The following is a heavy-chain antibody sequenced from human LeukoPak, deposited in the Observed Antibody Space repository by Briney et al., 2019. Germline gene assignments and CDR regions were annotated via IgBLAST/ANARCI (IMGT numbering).Heavy chain of an antibody. V-gene: IGHV4-61*02. J-gene: IGHJ5*02. CDR3: ARAYDFWSGYYFDP. D-gene: IGHD3-3*01. CDR1: GGSISSGSYY. CDR2: IYTSGST. Sequence: SQTLSLTCTVSGGSISSGSYYWRRIRQPAGEGLEWIGRIYTSGSTNYNPSLKSRVTISVDTSKNQFSLKLSSVTAADTAVYYCARAYDFWSGYYFDPWGQGTLVTVSS.